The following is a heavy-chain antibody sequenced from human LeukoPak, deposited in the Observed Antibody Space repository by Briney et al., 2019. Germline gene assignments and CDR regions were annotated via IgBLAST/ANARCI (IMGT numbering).Heavy chain of an antibody. D-gene: IGHD2-21*01. Sequence: QSGGSLRLSCAASGFTFSSYGMHWVRQAPGKGLEWVAVISYDGSNKYYADSVKGRFTISRDNSKNTLYLQMNSLRAEDTAVYYCAKDFRIGYSAHFDYWGQGALVTVSS. V-gene: IGHV3-30*18. CDR3: AKDFRIGYSAHFDY. CDR1: GFTFSSYG. CDR2: ISYDGSNK. J-gene: IGHJ4*02.